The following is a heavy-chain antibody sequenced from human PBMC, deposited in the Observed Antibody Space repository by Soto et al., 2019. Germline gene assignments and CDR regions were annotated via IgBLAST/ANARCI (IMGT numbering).Heavy chain of an antibody. V-gene: IGHV4-59*01. CDR3: AREGNLGRWLQPLDF. CDR1: VDSISAYS. CDR2: IHYNGNT. D-gene: IGHD5-12*01. J-gene: IGHJ4*02. Sequence: SETLSLTCTVSVDSISAYSWSWVRQPPGKGLEWIGNIHYNGNTKYSPSLKSRVTMSVDTSKNHFSLRLISVTAADTAIYFCAREGNLGRWLQPLDFWGQGTLVTVSS.